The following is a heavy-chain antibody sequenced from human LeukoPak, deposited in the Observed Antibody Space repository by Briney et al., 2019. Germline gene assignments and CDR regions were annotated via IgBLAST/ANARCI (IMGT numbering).Heavy chain of an antibody. CDR1: GFTFDDYA. CDR2: ISWNSGSI. Sequence: GGSLRLSCAASGFTFDDYAMHWVRQAPGKGLEWVSGISWNSGSIGYADSVKGRFTISRDNAKNSLYLQMNSLRAEDTALYYCAKASLEGSSRDNPFDYWGQGTLVTVSS. J-gene: IGHJ4*02. D-gene: IGHD6-13*01. V-gene: IGHV3-9*01. CDR3: AKASLEGSSRDNPFDY.